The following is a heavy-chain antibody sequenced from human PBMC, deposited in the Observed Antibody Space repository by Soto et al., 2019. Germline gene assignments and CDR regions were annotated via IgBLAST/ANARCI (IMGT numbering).Heavy chain of an antibody. D-gene: IGHD5-12*01. V-gene: IGHV3-23*01. Sequence: GGSLRLSCAASGFTFVSYTMNWVRQAPGKGLEWVSSIGGSGGSTHYGDSVKGRFTISRDDSKKTLYLQMSSLRAEDTAAYYCAKDGGYEGWFDAWGLGTPVTVSS. CDR3: AKDGGYEGWFDA. CDR1: GFTFVSYT. CDR2: IGGSGGST. J-gene: IGHJ5*02.